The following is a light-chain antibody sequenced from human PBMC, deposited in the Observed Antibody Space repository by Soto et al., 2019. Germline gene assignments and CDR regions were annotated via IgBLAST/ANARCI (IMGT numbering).Light chain of an antibody. CDR2: GAS. Sequence: EIVLTQSPGTLSLSPGERATLSCRASQSLSSSYLAWYQQKLGQAPRLLIYGASSRATGIPARFSGSGSGTEFTLTISNLQSGDFAVYYCQQYNNWPRTFGQGTKVDIK. J-gene: IGKJ1*01. V-gene: IGKV3D-15*01. CDR1: QSLSSSY. CDR3: QQYNNWPRT.